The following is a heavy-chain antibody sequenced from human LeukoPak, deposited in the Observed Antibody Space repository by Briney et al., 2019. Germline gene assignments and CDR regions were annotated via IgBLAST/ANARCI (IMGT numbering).Heavy chain of an antibody. D-gene: IGHD4-17*01. CDR2: IYYTGST. J-gene: IGHJ4*02. Sequence: SETLSLTCTVSGGSISSSSYYWGWIRQPPGKGLEWIGSIYYTGSTYYNPSLKSRVTIPEDTSKNQSSLRLTSVTAADTAVYYCARRGDYGRSFDYWGQGTLVTVSS. CDR3: ARRGDYGRSFDY. V-gene: IGHV4-39*01. CDR1: GGSISSSSYY.